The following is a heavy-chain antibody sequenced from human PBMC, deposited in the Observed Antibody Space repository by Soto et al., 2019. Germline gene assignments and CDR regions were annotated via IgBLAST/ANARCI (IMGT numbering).Heavy chain of an antibody. CDR3: ARDYDIHSYYFDY. CDR1: GYTFTSYA. Sequence: GASVKVSCKASGYTFTSYAMHWVRQAPGQRLEWMGWINAGNGNTKYPQKFQGRVTITRDTSASTAYMELSSLRSEDTAVYYCARDYDIHSYYFDYWGQGTLVTVSS. V-gene: IGHV1-3*01. D-gene: IGHD3-9*01. J-gene: IGHJ4*02. CDR2: INAGNGNT.